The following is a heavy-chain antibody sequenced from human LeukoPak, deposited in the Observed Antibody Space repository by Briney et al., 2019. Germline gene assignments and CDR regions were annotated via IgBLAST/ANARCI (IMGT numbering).Heavy chain of an antibody. CDR2: INPNSGGT. V-gene: IGHV1-2*02. Sequence: GASVKVSCKASGYTFTGYFMHWARQAPGQGLEWMGWINPNSGGTNYAQKFQGRVTMTRDTSITTAYMELNSLRYEDTAVYYCARGRGLSGSRGFHDWFDPWGQGTLVTVSS. CDR1: GYTFTGYF. D-gene: IGHD2/OR15-2a*01. J-gene: IGHJ5*02. CDR3: ARGRGLSGSRGFHDWFDP.